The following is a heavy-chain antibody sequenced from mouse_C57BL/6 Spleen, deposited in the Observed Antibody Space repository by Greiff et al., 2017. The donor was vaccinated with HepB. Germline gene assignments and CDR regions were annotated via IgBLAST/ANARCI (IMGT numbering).Heavy chain of an antibody. CDR1: GYTFTSYW. V-gene: IGHV1-64*01. CDR2: IHPNSGST. D-gene: IGHD2-1*01. Sequence: QVQLQQPGAELVKPGASVKLSCKASGYTFTSYWMHWVKQRPGQGLEWIGMIHPNSGSTNYNEKFKSKATLTVDKSSSTAYMQLSSLTSEDPAVYYCANIYYGNFFAYWGQGTLVTVSA. J-gene: IGHJ3*01. CDR3: ANIYYGNFFAY.